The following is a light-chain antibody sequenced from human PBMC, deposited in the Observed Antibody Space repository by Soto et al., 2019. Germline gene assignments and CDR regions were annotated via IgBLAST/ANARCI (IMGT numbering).Light chain of an antibody. J-gene: IGKJ1*01. CDR1: ESIGTW. CDR2: DAS. Sequence: DIQMTQSPSTLSASVGDRVTITCRASESIGTWLAWYQQKPGKAPNLLIYDASSLQSGVPSRFSGRGSGTEFTLTISGLQPDDFATYYCQQFQSFSRTFGQGTKV. CDR3: QQFQSFSRT. V-gene: IGKV1-5*01.